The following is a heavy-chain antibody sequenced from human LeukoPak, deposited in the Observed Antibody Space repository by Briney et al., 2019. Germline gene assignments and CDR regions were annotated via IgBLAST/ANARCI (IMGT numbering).Heavy chain of an antibody. CDR1: GYTFTSYD. J-gene: IGHJ4*02. D-gene: IGHD3-10*01. Sequence: ASVKVSCKASGYTFTSYDINWVRQATGQGLEWMGWINPNSGGTNYAQKFQGRVTMTRDTSISTAYMELRSLRSDDTAVYYCARESGLPDYWGQGTLVTVSS. CDR3: ARESGLPDY. V-gene: IGHV1-2*02. CDR2: INPNSGGT.